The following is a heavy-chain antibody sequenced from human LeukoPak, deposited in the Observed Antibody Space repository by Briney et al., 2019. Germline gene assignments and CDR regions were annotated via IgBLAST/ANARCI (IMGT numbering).Heavy chain of an antibody. CDR3: ARQYYDSSSYYPWYFDY. Sequence: SETLSLTCTVSGGSFSSTTYYWGWIRQPPGKGLEWIGSVYYSGSTYYNQSLKSRVTISVDTSKNQFSLKLTSVTAADTAVYYCARQYYDSSSYYPWYFDYWGQGTLVTVSS. J-gene: IGHJ4*02. D-gene: IGHD3-22*01. CDR1: GGSFSSTTYY. CDR2: VYYSGST. V-gene: IGHV4-39*01.